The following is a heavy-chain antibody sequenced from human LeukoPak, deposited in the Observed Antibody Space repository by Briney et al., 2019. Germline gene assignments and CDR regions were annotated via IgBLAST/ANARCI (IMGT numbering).Heavy chain of an antibody. CDR2: INHSGST. CDR3: ARISGSYSSY. V-gene: IGHV4-34*01. CDR1: GGSVSGYY. J-gene: IGHJ4*02. Sequence: SETLALTCTVYGGSVSGYYWHWLRRPPGKGLEWIGEINHSGSTNYNPSLKSRVTISLDTSKNQFSLQLSSVTAADTAVYYCARISGSYSSYWGQGTLVAVSS. D-gene: IGHD1-26*01.